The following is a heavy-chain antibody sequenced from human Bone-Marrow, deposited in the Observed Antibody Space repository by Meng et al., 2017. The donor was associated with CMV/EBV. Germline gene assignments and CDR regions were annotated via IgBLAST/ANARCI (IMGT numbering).Heavy chain of an antibody. CDR2: IRHDVRGN. CDR3: AKDSPLFASNTPYFDT. V-gene: IGHV3-30*02. J-gene: IGHJ4*02. Sequence: GGSLRLSCVASGFTFSNYGMNWVRQVPGKGLEWVSFIRHDVRGNYYADSVKGRFTISRDNSNNTLYMQMKSLRPEDTAVYYCAKDSPLFASNTPYFDTWGQGTLVTVSS. CDR1: GFTFSNYG. D-gene: IGHD3-10*02.